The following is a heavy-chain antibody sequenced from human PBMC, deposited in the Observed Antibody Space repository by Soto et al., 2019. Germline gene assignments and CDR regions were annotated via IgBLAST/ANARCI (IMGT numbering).Heavy chain of an antibody. V-gene: IGHV4-30-4*01. Sequence: QVQLQESGPGLVKPSQTLSLTCTVSGDSISSNNNYWSWIRQPPGEGLEWIEFISYSGNTSYSPSLKSRVAISLDTSKNQFSLSLSSVTAADTAVYYCARGRGYSYGLDPWGQGTLVTVSS. D-gene: IGHD5-18*01. CDR3: ARGRGYSYGLDP. CDR2: ISYSGNT. J-gene: IGHJ5*02. CDR1: GDSISSNNNY.